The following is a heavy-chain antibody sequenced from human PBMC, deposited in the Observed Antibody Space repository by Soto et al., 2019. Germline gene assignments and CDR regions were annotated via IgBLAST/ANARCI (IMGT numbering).Heavy chain of an antibody. CDR1: GFTFSNYE. Sequence: EVQLVESGGGLVQPGGSLRLSCAASGFTFSNYEMNWVRQTPGKGLEWVSYISYTGSTIYYADSVRGRFTISSDNSKNSLYLQMNSLRAEDTAVYYCARGLRIYYDRSGLHYWGQGTLVTVSS. V-gene: IGHV3-48*03. J-gene: IGHJ4*02. CDR3: ARGLRIYYDRSGLHY. D-gene: IGHD3-22*01. CDR2: ISYTGSTI.